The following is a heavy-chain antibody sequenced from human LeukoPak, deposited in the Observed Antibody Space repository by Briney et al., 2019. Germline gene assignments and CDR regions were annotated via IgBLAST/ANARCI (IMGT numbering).Heavy chain of an antibody. CDR3: AKVWSDSNGWFHFDC. Sequence: PGGSLRLSCAASGFTVSSNYMSWVRQAPGKGLEWVLLISSVDSTNYADSVRGRFTISRDNFKNTLYLQMNSLTVEDTAIYYCAKVWSDSNGWFHFDCWGQGTLVTVSS. D-gene: IGHD5-18*01. V-gene: IGHV3-53*01. CDR2: ISSVDST. J-gene: IGHJ4*02. CDR1: GFTVSSNY.